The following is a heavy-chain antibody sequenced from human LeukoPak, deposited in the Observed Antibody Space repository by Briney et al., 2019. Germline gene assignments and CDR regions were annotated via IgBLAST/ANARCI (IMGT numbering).Heavy chain of an antibody. Sequence: GRSLRLSCAASGFTFSSYGMHWVRQAPGKGLEWMAVISYDGSNKYYADSVKGRFTISRDNSKNTLYLQMNSLRAEDTAVYYCAKDLIAAATEQKGNYWGQGTLVTVSS. J-gene: IGHJ4*02. CDR2: ISYDGSNK. CDR1: GFTFSSYG. D-gene: IGHD6-13*01. V-gene: IGHV3-30*18. CDR3: AKDLIAAATEQKGNY.